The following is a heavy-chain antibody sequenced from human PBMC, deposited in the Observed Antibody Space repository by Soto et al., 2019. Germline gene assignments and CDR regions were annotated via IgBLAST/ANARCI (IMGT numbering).Heavy chain of an antibody. CDR1: GDSINNAAYY. D-gene: IGHD3-10*01. V-gene: IGHV4-30-4*08. J-gene: IGHJ6*02. Sequence: SETLSLTCTVSGDSINNAAYYWGWIRQPPGQGLEWIGHIHYSGSTYYNPSLKSRVTISLDTSKNQFSLKLSSVTAADTAVYYCAGQPTAGSYYDLGSYYYYYAMDVWGQGTTVTVSS. CDR3: AGQPTAGSYYDLGSYYYYYAMDV. CDR2: IHYSGST.